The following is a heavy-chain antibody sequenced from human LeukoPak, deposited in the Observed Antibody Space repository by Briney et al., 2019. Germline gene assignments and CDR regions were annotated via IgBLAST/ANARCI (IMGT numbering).Heavy chain of an antibody. V-gene: IGHV1-2*02. J-gene: IGHJ4*02. CDR1: GYTFTGYY. D-gene: IGHD4-17*01. CDR2: INPNSGDT. CDR3: ARRFDGDNYDD. Sequence: ASVKVSCKASGYTFTGYYMHWVRQAPGQGLEWMGWINPNSGDTNYAQMFQGRVTMTRDTSISTAYMELSRLRSDDTAVYYCARRFDGDNYDDWGQRTPVTASS.